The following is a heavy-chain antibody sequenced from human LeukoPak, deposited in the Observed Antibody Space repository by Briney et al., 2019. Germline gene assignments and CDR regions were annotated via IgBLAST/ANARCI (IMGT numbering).Heavy chain of an antibody. CDR3: ARRLRPTRGRFDP. J-gene: IGHJ5*02. D-gene: IGHD3-3*01. CDR1: GGSISSYY. V-gene: IGHV4-59*08. Sequence: SETLSLTCTVSGGSISSYYWSWIRQPPGKGLEWIGYIYYSGSTNYNPSLKSRVTISVDTSKNQFYLKLSSVTAADTAVYHCARRLRPTRGRFDPWGQGTLVTVSS. CDR2: IYYSGST.